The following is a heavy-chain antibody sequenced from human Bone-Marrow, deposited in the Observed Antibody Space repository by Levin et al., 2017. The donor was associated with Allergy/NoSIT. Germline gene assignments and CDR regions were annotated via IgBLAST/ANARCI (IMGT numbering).Heavy chain of an antibody. CDR3: AREQRSHNYESGTRTFDI. V-gene: IGHV3-11*05. D-gene: IGHD3-10*01. Sequence: AGESLKISCAASGFTFSAYYMSWIRQAPGEGLEWLSYISSSGAYQNYADSVKGRFTISRDNAQNSLFLQMKSLGAEDKAVYYCAREQRSHNYESGTRTFDIWGQGTRVTVSA. CDR2: ISSSGAYQ. CDR1: GFTFSAYY. J-gene: IGHJ3*02.